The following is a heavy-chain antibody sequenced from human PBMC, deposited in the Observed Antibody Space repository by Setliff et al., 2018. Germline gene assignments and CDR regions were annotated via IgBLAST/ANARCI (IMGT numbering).Heavy chain of an antibody. D-gene: IGHD6-19*01. CDR3: ARGNSRSSVWYVVPHFDY. CDR2: IYVSVTT. Sequence: LSLTCTVSGGSISSGGYYWSWIRQPAGKGLEWIGHIYVSVTTNYNPSLKSRVTTSVDTSKNQFSLKLSSVTAADTAVYYCARGNSRSSVWYVVPHFDYWGQGTLVTVSS. V-gene: IGHV4-61*09. J-gene: IGHJ4*02. CDR1: GGSISSGGYY.